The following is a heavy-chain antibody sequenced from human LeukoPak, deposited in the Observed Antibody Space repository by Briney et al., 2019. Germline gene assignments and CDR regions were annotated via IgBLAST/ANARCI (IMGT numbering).Heavy chain of an antibody. Sequence: SETLSLTCTVSGGSISSSSYYWGWIRQPPGKGLEWIGSNYYSGSTYYNPSLKSRVPISVDTSKSEISLKLSSVTAADTAVYYCARHLRWFGLPPPYYMDVWGKGTTVTVSS. CDR3: ARHLRWFGLPPPYYMDV. CDR2: NYYSGST. V-gene: IGHV4-39*01. J-gene: IGHJ6*03. CDR1: GGSISSSSYY. D-gene: IGHD3-10*01.